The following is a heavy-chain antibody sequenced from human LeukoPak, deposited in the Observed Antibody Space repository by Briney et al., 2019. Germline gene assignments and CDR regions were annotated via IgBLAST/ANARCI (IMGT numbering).Heavy chain of an antibody. Sequence: GGSLRLSCAPSGFTFNKYGIHWVRQAPGTGREGVTFIRYDGGKTYYTASVKGRFSISRDNANNTVDLPLNSLRPEDTAVYYCAKDFLDVTVAGTLDQWGQGTLVIVSS. V-gene: IGHV3-30*02. CDR1: GFTFNKYG. CDR3: AKDFLDVTVAGTLDQ. D-gene: IGHD6-19*01. J-gene: IGHJ4*02. CDR2: IRYDGGKT.